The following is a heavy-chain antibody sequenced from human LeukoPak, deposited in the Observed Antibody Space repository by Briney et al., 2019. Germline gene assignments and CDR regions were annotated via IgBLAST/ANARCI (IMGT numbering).Heavy chain of an antibody. CDR3: ARDGDTVLTRGYYYYVDV. D-gene: IGHD4-23*01. V-gene: IGHV3-53*01. J-gene: IGHJ6*03. Sequence: GGSLRLSCAASGFTVSINYMSWVRQAPGKGLEWVSVIYSSGGTSYADSVKGRFTISRDNSKNTLSLQMNSLRAEDTALYYCARDGDTVLTRGYYYYVDVWGKGTTVTVSS. CDR1: GFTVSINY. CDR2: IYSSGGT.